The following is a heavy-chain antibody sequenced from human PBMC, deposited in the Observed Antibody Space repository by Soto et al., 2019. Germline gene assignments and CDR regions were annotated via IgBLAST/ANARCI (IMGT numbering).Heavy chain of an antibody. V-gene: IGHV4-59*01. D-gene: IGHD5-12*01. J-gene: IGHJ5*02. CDR2: IYYSGST. CDR1: GDSISSYY. Sequence: SETLSLTCTVSGDSISSYYWSWIRQPPGKGLEWIGYIYYSGSTNYNPSLKSRVTISVDTPKNQFSLKLTSVTAADMAVYYGARGVATIGPWGQGTLVTVSS. CDR3: ARGVATIGP.